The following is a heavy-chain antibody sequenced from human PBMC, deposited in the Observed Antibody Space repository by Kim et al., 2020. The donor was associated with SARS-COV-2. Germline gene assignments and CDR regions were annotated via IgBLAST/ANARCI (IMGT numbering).Heavy chain of an antibody. V-gene: IGHV1-18*01. CDR3: ARGPSWYVTHYPNLDY. Sequence: QKLQGRVTMPTDTSTSTAYMELTSLRSDDTAVYYCARGPSWYVTHYPNLDYWGQGTLVTVSS. D-gene: IGHD6-13*01. J-gene: IGHJ4*02.